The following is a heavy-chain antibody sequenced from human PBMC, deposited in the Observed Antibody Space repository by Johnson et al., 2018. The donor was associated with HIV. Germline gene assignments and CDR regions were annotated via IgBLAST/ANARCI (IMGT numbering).Heavy chain of an antibody. J-gene: IGHJ3*02. CDR3: ARGCSVLQHLEWSFAAFDI. V-gene: IGHV3-30*04. CDR1: GFTFRSYA. Sequence: QVLLVESGGGVMQPGKSLRLSCEASGFTFRSYAMHWVRQAPGKGLEWVAVISYDGSNKYYADSVKGRFTISRDNSKNTLYLQMNSLRAEDTALYYCARGCSVLQHLEWSFAAFDIWGQGTMVTVSS. CDR2: ISYDGSNK. D-gene: IGHD3-3*01.